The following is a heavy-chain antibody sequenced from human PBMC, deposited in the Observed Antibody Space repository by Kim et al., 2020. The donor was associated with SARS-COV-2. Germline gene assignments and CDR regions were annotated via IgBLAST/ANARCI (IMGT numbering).Heavy chain of an antibody. CDR2: GSNK. J-gene: IGHJ4*02. V-gene: IGHV3-33*06. CDR3: AKGVPTDY. D-gene: IGHD1-1*01. Sequence: GSNKYYADSVKGRFTISRDNSKNTLYLQMNSLGAEDTAVYYCAKGVPTDYWGQGTLVTVSS.